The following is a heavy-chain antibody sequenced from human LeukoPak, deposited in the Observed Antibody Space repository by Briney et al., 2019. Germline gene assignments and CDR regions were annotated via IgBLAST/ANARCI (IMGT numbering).Heavy chain of an antibody. CDR3: ARTIVVVVAATGWFDP. CDR2: IYDSGST. V-gene: IGHV4-39*01. D-gene: IGHD2-15*01. CDR1: GAFISGSGYY. Sequence: SETLSLTCTVSGAFISGSGYYWGWIRQPPGKGLEWIGNIYDSGSTYYNASLQSRVTISIDTSKNQFSLRLSSVTAADTAVYYCARTIVVVVAATGWFDPWGQGTLVTVSS. J-gene: IGHJ5*02.